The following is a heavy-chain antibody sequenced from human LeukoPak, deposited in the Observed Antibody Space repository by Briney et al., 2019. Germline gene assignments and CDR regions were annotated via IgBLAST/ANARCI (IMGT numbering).Heavy chain of an antibody. J-gene: IGHJ5*02. CDR3: ARWSGDWFDP. Sequence: SGPALVIPTQTLTLTCTFSGFSLSTTGMRVSWIRQPPGMALEWLARIDWDDDKFYSTSLKTRLTISKDTSKNQVVLTMTNTDPVDTATYYCARWSGDWFDPWGQGTLVTVSS. CDR1: GFSLSTTGMR. CDR2: IDWDDDK. D-gene: IGHD6-25*01. V-gene: IGHV2-70*04.